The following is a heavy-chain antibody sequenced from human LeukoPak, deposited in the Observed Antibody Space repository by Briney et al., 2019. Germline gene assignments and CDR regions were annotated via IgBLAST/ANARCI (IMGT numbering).Heavy chain of an antibody. J-gene: IGHJ4*02. CDR1: GFTFSSAA. D-gene: IGHD6-19*01. Sequence: GGSLRLSCAASGFTFSSAAMSWVRQAPGKGLEWVSIISSSGGSTYYADSVKGRFIISRDNSKNTLYLQMNSLRAEDTAVYYCARGSRSIAVDNLCDYWGQGSLVTVSS. V-gene: IGHV3-23*01. CDR2: ISSSGGST. CDR3: ARGSRSIAVDNLCDY.